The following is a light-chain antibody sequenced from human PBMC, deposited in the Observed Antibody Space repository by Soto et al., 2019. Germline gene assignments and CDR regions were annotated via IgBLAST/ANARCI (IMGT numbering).Light chain of an antibody. CDR3: QLYGSSPRMYT. CDR2: GAS. CDR1: QSVSSSY. V-gene: IGKV3-20*01. Sequence: EIVLTQSPGTLSLSPGERATLSCRASQSVSSSYLAWYRQKPGQAPRLLIYGASSRATGIPDRFSGSGPGTNSTRSIITLDPQDNAVYYCQLYGSSPRMYTFGQGTKHEI. J-gene: IGKJ2*01.